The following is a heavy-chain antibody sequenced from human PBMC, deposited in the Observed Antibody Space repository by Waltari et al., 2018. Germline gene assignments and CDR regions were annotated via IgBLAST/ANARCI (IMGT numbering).Heavy chain of an antibody. J-gene: IGHJ5*02. V-gene: IGHV4-34*02. CDR1: GGTFSGYH. CDR2: VAYPATT. Sequence: QVQLKEWGAGSLKPSETLSLTCAVSGGTFSGYHWTWIRQPPGRGLEWIGEVAYPATTNYNSSLKSRVTMSIDASKSQFSRILKSVTAADTAVYYCARGGVPDYYGSGSPYRNWFDPWGQGIMVTVSS. D-gene: IGHD3-10*01. CDR3: ARGGVPDYYGSGSPYRNWFDP.